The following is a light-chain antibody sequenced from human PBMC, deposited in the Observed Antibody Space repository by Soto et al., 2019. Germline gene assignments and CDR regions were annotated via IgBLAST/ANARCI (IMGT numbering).Light chain of an antibody. V-gene: IGLV1-47*01. Sequence: QPVLTQPPSASGTPGQRITISCSGGTSNIGSSYVDWYQQLPGLAPKLLIFGNNQRPSGVTDPFSGSKSGTSASLAISGLRDEEEVDSYCGAWDDSLSGVVFGVGTKLTAL. CDR2: GNN. J-gene: IGLJ2*01. CDR3: GAWDDSLSGVV. CDR1: TSNIGSSY.